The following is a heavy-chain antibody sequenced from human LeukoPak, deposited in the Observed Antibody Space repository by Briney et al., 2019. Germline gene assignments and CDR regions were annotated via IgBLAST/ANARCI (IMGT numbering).Heavy chain of an antibody. CDR2: IYYSGST. CDR1: GASIISDTYY. Sequence: NSSETLSLTCTVSGASIISDTYYWGRIRQPPGKGLEWIGSIYYSGSTYYSPSLKSRVTMSVDTSTNQFSLKLISVTAADTALYYCSRNFYASSGYYLDDFYFDFWGQGTLVTVSS. CDR3: SRNFYASSGYYLDDFYFDF. V-gene: IGHV4-39*07. D-gene: IGHD3-22*01. J-gene: IGHJ4*02.